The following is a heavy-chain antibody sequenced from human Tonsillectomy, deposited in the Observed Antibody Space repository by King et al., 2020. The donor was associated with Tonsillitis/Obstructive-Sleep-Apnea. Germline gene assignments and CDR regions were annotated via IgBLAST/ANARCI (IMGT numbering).Heavy chain of an antibody. D-gene: IGHD3-22*01. J-gene: IGHJ4*02. V-gene: IGHV1-46*01. CDR1: GYTFTSYY. CDR3: ARAENYYDSSGYTNYFDY. Sequence: QLVQSGAEVKKPGASVKVSCKASGYTFTSYYMHWVRQAPGQGLEWMGIINPSGGSTSYAQKFQGRVTMTRDTSTSTVYMELSSLRSEDTAVYYCARAENYYDSSGYTNYFDYWGQGTLVTVSS. CDR2: INPSGGST.